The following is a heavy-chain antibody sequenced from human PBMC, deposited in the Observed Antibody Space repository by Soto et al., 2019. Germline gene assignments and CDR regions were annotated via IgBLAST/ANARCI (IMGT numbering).Heavy chain of an antibody. D-gene: IGHD2-2*01. Sequence: SETLSLTSAVYGGSFSGYYWSWIRQPPGKGLEWIGEINHSGSTNYNPSLKSRVTISVDTSKNQFSLKLSSVTAADTAVYYCARAKNPAARDYWGQGTLVTVSS. CDR2: INHSGST. V-gene: IGHV4-34*01. CDR3: ARAKNPAARDY. CDR1: GGSFSGYY. J-gene: IGHJ4*02.